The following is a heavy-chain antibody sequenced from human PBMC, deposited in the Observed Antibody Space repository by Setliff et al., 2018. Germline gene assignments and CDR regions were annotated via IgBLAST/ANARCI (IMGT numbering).Heavy chain of an antibody. J-gene: IGHJ4*02. Sequence: QPGGSLRLSCAASGFTFSDYWMYWVRQAPGKGLVWVSRISRDGGSTAYADSVKGRLTISRDNARNTLYLQMNSLRPEDTAVYYCARTCSGSGCYAGLESWGQGTPVTVSS. V-gene: IGHV3-74*01. CDR3: ARTCSGSGCYAGLES. CDR2: ISRDGGST. CDR1: GFTFSDYW. D-gene: IGHD2-15*01.